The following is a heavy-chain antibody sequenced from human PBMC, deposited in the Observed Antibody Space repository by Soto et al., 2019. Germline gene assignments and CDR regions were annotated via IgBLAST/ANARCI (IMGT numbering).Heavy chain of an antibody. V-gene: IGHV3-30*03. CDR3: ARWVGGSMYDNSGKYDS. CDR1: GFIFSRSG. J-gene: IGHJ5*01. D-gene: IGHD3-22*01. Sequence: QVQLVESGGGVVQPGRSLRLTCAASGFIFSRSGMHWVRQAPGKGLEWVALVSNDGIRKYYGDSVKGRFTISRDNAENTLYLQMNSLRAEDTAVYYCARWVGGSMYDNSGKYDSWGQGTLVTVSS. CDR2: VSNDGIRK.